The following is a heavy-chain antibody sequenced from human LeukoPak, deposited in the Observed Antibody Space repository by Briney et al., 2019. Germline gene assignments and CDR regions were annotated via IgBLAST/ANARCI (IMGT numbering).Heavy chain of an antibody. CDR2: IWYDGSNK. D-gene: IGHD3-22*01. CDR3: AKDLNYYDSSGPNWFDT. Sequence: PGGSLRLSCAASGFTFSSYGMHWVRQAPGKGLEWVAVIWYDGSNKYYADSVKGRFTISRYNSKNTLYLQMNSLRAEDTAVYYCAKDLNYYDSSGPNWFDTWGQGTLVTVSS. J-gene: IGHJ5*02. V-gene: IGHV3-33*06. CDR1: GFTFSSYG.